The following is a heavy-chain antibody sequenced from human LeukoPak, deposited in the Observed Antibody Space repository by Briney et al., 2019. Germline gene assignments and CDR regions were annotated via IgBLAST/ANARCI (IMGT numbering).Heavy chain of an antibody. CDR2: LSYTGKT. J-gene: IGHJ4*02. CDR1: GASISSSH. Sequence: SETLSLTCVVSGASISSSHWNWIRQLPGKGLEWIGCLSYTGKTDYNPSLTSRVTISLDTSKNQVSLKLRSVTAADTAVYYCSEGYFEPFDHWGQGTLVTVSS. D-gene: IGHD2/OR15-2a*01. V-gene: IGHV4-59*01. CDR3: SEGYFEPFDH.